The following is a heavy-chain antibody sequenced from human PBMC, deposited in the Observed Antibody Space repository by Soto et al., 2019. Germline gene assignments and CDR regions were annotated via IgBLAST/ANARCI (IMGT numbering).Heavy chain of an antibody. CDR2: IIPIFSTP. D-gene: IGHD3-22*01. CDR1: GGTFGRYA. CDR3: ARPIQYYFDTSAQAAWFDP. V-gene: IGHV1-69*12. J-gene: IGHJ5*02. Sequence: QVQLVQSGAEVKKPGSSVKVSCQTSGGTFGRYAISWVRQAPGPGLEWMGGIIPIFSTPNYAQKFQGRVTITADESTSTAYMELSSLRAEDTAVYDGARPIQYYFDTSAQAAWFDPWGQGTLVTVAS.